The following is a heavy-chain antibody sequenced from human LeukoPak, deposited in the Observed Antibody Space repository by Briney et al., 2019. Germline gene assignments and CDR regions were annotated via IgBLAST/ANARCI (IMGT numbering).Heavy chain of an antibody. D-gene: IGHD3-16*01. Sequence: SETLSLTCTVSGGSISSYYWSWIRQPPGKGLEWIGYIYYSGSTNYNPSLKSRVTISVDTSKNQFSLKLSSVTAADTAVYYCAGQKDFVWVFDYWGQGTLVTVSS. CDR2: IYYSGST. J-gene: IGHJ4*02. V-gene: IGHV4-59*08. CDR1: GGSISSYY. CDR3: AGQKDFVWVFDY.